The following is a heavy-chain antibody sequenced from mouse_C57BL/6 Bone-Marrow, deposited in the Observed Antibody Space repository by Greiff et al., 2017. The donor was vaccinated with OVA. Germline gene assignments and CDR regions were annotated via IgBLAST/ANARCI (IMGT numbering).Heavy chain of an antibody. CDR2: ILWDDDK. D-gene: IGHD2-1*01. Sequence: QVTLKESGPGILQPSQTLSLTCSFSGFSLSTFGMGVGWIRQPSGKGLEWLAHILWDDDKYYNPALKSRLTISKDTSKNQVFLKIANVHTADTATYYCGRPVYYGNPWYFDVWGRGTAVTVSS. V-gene: IGHV8-8*01. CDR1: GFSLSTFGMG. J-gene: IGHJ1*03. CDR3: GRPVYYGNPWYFDV.